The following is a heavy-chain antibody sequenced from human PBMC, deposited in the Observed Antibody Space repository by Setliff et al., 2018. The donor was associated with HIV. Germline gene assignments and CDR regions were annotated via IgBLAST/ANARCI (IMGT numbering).Heavy chain of an antibody. J-gene: IGHJ4*02. D-gene: IGHD3-10*01. CDR1: GYTFTVNH. Sequence: ASVKVSCKTSGYTFTVNHLHWVRQAPGQGVEWVGKISPESGDTFYAQKCQGRVTLTRDTSITTAYMELSTWRDDDTAVYYCARDAGAPGRGNPLDYWGQGTLVTVSS. CDR3: ARDAGAPGRGNPLDY. CDR2: ISPESGDT. V-gene: IGHV1-2*02.